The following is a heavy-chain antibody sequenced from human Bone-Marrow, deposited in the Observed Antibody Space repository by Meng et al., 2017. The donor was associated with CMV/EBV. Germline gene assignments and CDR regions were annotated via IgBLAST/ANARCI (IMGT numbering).Heavy chain of an antibody. Sequence: ETLSLTCAASGFTFSSYAMSWVRQAPGKGLEWVSAISRGGESTYYADSVKGRFTISRDNSKNTLYLQINSLRAEDTAVYYCAKEWSAWELLGNHFDYWGQGTLVTVSS. CDR3: AKEWSAWELLGNHFDY. D-gene: IGHD1-26*01. CDR1: GFTFSSYA. CDR2: ISRGGEST. V-gene: IGHV3-23*01. J-gene: IGHJ4*02.